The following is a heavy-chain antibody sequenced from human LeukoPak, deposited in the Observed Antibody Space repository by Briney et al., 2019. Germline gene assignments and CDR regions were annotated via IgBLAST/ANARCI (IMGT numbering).Heavy chain of an antibody. CDR1: GYTFTSYY. J-gene: IGHJ4*02. D-gene: IGHD3-22*01. Sequence: ASVKVSCKASGYTFTSYYMHWVRQAPPQGIEWMGIINPSGGNTSYAQNFQGRVTMNRDTSTSTVYMELSSLTSEDSAVFYCARVGTYYYDSSGLIYFDYWGQGTLVTVSS. CDR2: INPSGGNT. CDR3: ARVGTYYYDSSGLIYFDY. V-gene: IGHV1-46*01.